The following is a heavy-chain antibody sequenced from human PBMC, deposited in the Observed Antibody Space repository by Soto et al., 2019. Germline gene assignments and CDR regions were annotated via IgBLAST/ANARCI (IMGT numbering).Heavy chain of an antibody. J-gene: IGHJ4*02. D-gene: IGHD3-16*01. CDR1: GFTFSSYA. Sequence: GGSLRLSCAASGFTFSSYAMHWVRQAPGKGLEWVAVISYDGSNKYYADSVKGRFTISRDNSKNTLYLQMNSLRAEDTAEYYCAREALYFSRRLYYFDYWGQGTLVTVSS. V-gene: IGHV3-30-3*01. CDR3: AREALYFSRRLYYFDY. CDR2: ISYDGSNK.